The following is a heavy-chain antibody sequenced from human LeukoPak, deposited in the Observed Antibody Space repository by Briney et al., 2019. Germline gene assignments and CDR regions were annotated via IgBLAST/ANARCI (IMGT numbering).Heavy chain of an antibody. V-gene: IGHV3-30*01. J-gene: IGHJ3*02. D-gene: IGHD5-24*01. Sequence: PGGSLRLSCVAFGFTFNLYAMHWVRQVPGKGLQWVALVSYDGVHTYFADSVKGRFAISRDNSKNTLFLQMNSLRTEDTGIYYCVRGRRTDNYFDALDIWGQGAMVTVSS. CDR1: GFTFNLYA. CDR3: VRGRRTDNYFDALDI. CDR2: VSYDGVHT.